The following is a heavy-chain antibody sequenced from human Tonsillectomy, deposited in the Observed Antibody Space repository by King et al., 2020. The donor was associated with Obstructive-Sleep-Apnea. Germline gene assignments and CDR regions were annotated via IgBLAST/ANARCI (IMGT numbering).Heavy chain of an antibody. CDR3: ARGAWNPPWDYYYGMDV. D-gene: IGHD1-1*01. CDR1: GYTFTSYG. CDR2: ISGYNGHT. J-gene: IGHJ6*02. Sequence: QLVQSGAEVKKPGASVKVSCKASGYTFTSYGISWVRQAPGQGLEWMGWISGYNGHTNYVQKLQGRVTMTTDTSTSTAYMELRSLRSDDTAVYYCARGAWNPPWDYYYGMDVWGQGTTVTVSS. V-gene: IGHV1-18*04.